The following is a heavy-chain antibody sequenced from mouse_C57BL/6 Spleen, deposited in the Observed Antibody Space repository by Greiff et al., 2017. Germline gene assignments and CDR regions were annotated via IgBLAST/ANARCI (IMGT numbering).Heavy chain of an antibody. D-gene: IGHD2-4*01. CDR3: AKNWGDDYDVLDY. J-gene: IGHJ2*01. CDR1: GFSLTSYG. Sequence: QVQLQQSGPGLVQPSQSLSITCTVSGFSLTSYGVHWVRQSPGKGLEWLGVIWRGGSTDYNAAFMSRLSITKDNAKSQVFFKMNSLQADDTAIYYCAKNWGDDYDVLDYWGQGTTLTVSS. CDR2: IWRGGST. V-gene: IGHV2-5*01.